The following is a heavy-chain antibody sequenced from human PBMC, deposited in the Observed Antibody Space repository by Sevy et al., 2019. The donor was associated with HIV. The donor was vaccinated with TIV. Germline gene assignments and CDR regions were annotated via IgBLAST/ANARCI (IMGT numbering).Heavy chain of an antibody. Sequence: ASVKVSCKASGGTFSSYAISWVRQAPGQGLEWMGGIIPIFGTANYAQKFQGRVTITADESTSTAYMELSSLRSEDTAVYYCARETASDIAAYNWFDPWGQGTLVTVSS. J-gene: IGHJ5*02. D-gene: IGHD6-13*01. CDR3: ARETASDIAAYNWFDP. V-gene: IGHV1-69*13. CDR2: IIPIFGTA. CDR1: GGTFSSYA.